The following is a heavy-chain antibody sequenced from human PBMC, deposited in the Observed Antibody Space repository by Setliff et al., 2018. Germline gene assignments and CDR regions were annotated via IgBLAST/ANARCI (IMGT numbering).Heavy chain of an antibody. CDR3: AASRAYTGAVEEWFLPKTFDF. J-gene: IGHJ4*02. Sequence: KASETQSLTCTVSGDSISNYYWNWIRQPAGKGLEWIGRIYVTESTKYNPSLKSRVTLSIDTSKNQFSLKLSSVTAADAALYYCAASRAYTGAVEEWFLPKTFDFWGQGSPVTVSS. D-gene: IGHD3-10*01. CDR2: IYVTEST. V-gene: IGHV4-4*07. CDR1: GDSISNYY.